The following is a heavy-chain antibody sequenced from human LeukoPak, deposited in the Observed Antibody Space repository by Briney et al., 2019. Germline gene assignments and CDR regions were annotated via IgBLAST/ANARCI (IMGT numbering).Heavy chain of an antibody. CDR1: GFTLSGYE. CDR2: ISSSGKTK. Sequence: GGSLRLSCAASGFTLSGYEMNWVRQAPGKGLEWVSYISSSGKTKFYADSVKGRFTISRDNAKNSLYLQMNSLRAEDTAVYYCAKTNSGWYNFDYWGQGTLVTVSS. CDR3: AKTNSGWYNFDY. J-gene: IGHJ4*02. V-gene: IGHV3-48*03. D-gene: IGHD6-19*01.